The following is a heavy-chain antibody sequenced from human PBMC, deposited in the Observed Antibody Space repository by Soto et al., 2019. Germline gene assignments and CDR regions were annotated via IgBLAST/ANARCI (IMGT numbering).Heavy chain of an antibody. CDR2: MNPNSGNT. V-gene: IGHV1-8*01. D-gene: IGHD3-10*01. CDR3: ARGRKLFGSFDY. J-gene: IGHJ4*02. CDR1: GYTFTSYD. Sequence: ASVKVSCKASGYTFTSYDINWVRQATGQGLERMGWMNPNSGNTGYAQKFQGRVTMTRNTSISTAYMELSSLRPEDTAVYYCARGRKLFGSFDYWGQGTLVTVSS.